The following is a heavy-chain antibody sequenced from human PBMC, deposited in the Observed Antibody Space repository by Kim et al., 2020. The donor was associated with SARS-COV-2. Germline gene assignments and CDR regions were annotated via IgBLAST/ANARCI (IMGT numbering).Heavy chain of an antibody. J-gene: IGHJ4*02. D-gene: IGHD1-1*01. V-gene: IGHV7-4-1*02. Sequence: GNPTYAKGFTGRFVFSLDTSVSTAYLQISSLKAEDTAVYYCARDSGWNADYWGQGTLVTVSS. CDR3: ARDSGWNADY. CDR2: GNP.